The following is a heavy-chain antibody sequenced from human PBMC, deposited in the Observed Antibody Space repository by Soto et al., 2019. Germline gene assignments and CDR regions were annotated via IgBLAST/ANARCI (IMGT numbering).Heavy chain of an antibody. CDR3: AKEGYSGYVNYYYGMDV. J-gene: IGHJ6*02. D-gene: IGHD5-12*01. CDR1: GFTFSSYG. CDR2: ISYDGSNK. V-gene: IGHV3-30*18. Sequence: QVQLVESGGGVVQPGRSLRLSCAASGFTFSSYGMHWVGQAPGKGLGWVAVISYDGSNKYYADSVKGRFTISRDNSKNTLYLQMNSLRAEDTAVYYCAKEGYSGYVNYYYGMDVWGQGTTVTVSS.